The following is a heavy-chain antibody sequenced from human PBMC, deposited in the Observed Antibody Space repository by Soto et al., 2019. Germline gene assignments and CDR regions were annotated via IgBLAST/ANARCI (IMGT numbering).Heavy chain of an antibody. Sequence: SETLSLTCTVSGGSISSYYWSWIRQPPGKGLEWIGYIYYSGSTNYNPSLKSRVTIAVDTSKNQFSPKLSSVTAADTAVYYCARVRVGATTGSPYYFYGMDVWGQGTTVTVSS. D-gene: IGHD1-26*01. CDR3: ARVRVGATTGSPYYFYGMDV. CDR1: GGSISSYY. J-gene: IGHJ6*02. V-gene: IGHV4-59*01. CDR2: IYYSGST.